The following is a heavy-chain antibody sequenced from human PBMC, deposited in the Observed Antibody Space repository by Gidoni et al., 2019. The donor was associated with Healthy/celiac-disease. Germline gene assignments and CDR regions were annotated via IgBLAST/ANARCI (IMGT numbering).Heavy chain of an antibody. J-gene: IGHJ5*02. V-gene: IGHV3-7*01. CDR3: ARRRTGQNWFDP. CDR2: IKQDGSEK. D-gene: IGHD3-10*01. Sequence: EVQLVESGGGLVQPGGSLRLSCAASGVTFSSYWMSWVRQAPGKGLEGVANIKQDGSEKYYVDSVKGRFTISRDNAKNSLYLQMNSLRAEDTAVYYCARRRTGQNWFDPWGQGTLVTVSS. CDR1: GVTFSSYW.